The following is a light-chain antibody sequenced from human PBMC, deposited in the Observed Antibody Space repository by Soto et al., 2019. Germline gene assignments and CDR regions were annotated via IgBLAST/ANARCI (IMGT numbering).Light chain of an antibody. CDR2: AAS. Sequence: AIRMTQSPSSFSASTGDRVTITCRASQGISSYLAWYQQKPGKAPKLLIYAASTLQSGVPSRFSGSGSGTDFALNVCCLQSEDFATYYCQQYSSYPWTFGQGNKVPIK. CDR1: QGISSY. V-gene: IGKV1-8*01. J-gene: IGKJ1*01. CDR3: QQYSSYPWT.